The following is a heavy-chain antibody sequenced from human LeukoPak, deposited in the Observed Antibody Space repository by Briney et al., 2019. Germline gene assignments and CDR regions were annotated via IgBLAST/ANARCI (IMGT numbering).Heavy chain of an antibody. V-gene: IGHV3-74*01. J-gene: IGHJ3*02. CDR3: AKPTLDNYYDSSGYYSPGAFDI. CDR2: ITNDGTST. D-gene: IGHD3-22*01. CDR1: GFTFSTYW. Sequence: GGSLRLSCTASGFTFSTYWMHWVRQVPGKGLVWVSRITNDGTSTSYGGSVKGRFTISRDNAKNTLYLQMNSLRAEDTAVYYCAKPTLDNYYDSSGYYSPGAFDIWGQGTMVTVSS.